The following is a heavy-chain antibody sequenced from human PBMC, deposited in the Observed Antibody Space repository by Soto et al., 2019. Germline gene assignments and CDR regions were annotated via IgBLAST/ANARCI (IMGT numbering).Heavy chain of an antibody. CDR2: IYYSGST. D-gene: IGHD2-2*02. CDR3: ASDVGVRYCSSPSCYKNWFDP. J-gene: IGHJ5*02. CDR1: GGSISSGGYY. V-gene: IGHV4-31*03. Sequence: PSETLSLTCTVSGGSISSGGYYWSWIRQHPGKGLEWIGYIYYSGSTYYNPSLKSRVTISVDTSKNQFSLKLSSVTAAHTAVYYCASDVGVRYCSSPSCYKNWFDPWGQGTLVTVSS.